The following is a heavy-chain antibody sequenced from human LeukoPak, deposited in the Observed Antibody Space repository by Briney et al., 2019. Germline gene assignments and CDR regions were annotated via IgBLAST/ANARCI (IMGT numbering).Heavy chain of an antibody. Sequence: GSLRLSCAASGFTVSSNYMSWVRQAPGKGLEWVSVIYSGGSTYYADSVKGRFTISRDNSKNTLYLQMNSLRAEDTAVYYCARHYYDSSGYPNGDRWFDPWGQGTLVTVSS. CDR3: ARHYYDSSGYPNGDRWFDP. CDR1: GFTVSSNY. CDR2: IYSGGST. J-gene: IGHJ5*02. D-gene: IGHD3-22*01. V-gene: IGHV3-66*02.